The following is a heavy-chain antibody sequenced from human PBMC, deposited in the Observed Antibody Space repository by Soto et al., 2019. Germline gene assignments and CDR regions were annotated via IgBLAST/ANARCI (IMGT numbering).Heavy chain of an antibody. J-gene: IGHJ3*01. CDR2: ISAYTGNT. Sequence: QVQLVQSGAEVKKPGASVKFSCKSSGYTFSTFGISWVRQAPGQGLEWMGWISAYTGNTNYAQKLQGRVTMTTDTFTSTAYIEFSSLCSDDTDEYYCASVLGFSSGCWRHSVFDLWGQGTMVTDS. V-gene: IGHV1-18*01. CDR1: GYTFSTFG. D-gene: IGHD6-25*01. CDR3: ASVLGFSSGCWRHSVFDL.